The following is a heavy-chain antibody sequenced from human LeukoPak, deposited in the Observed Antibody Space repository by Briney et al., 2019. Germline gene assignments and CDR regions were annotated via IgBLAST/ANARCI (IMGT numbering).Heavy chain of an antibody. J-gene: IGHJ5*02. Sequence: SETLSLTCTVSGGSISSSSYYWGWIRQPPGKGLEWIGSIYYGGNTHYNPSLKSRVTISIDTSKNQFSLRLSSVTAADTAVYYCARLPKTYDFWTPYYASWGQGTLVTVSS. D-gene: IGHD3-3*01. V-gene: IGHV4-39*01. CDR1: GGSISSSSYY. CDR3: ARLPKTYDFWTPYYAS. CDR2: IYYGGNT.